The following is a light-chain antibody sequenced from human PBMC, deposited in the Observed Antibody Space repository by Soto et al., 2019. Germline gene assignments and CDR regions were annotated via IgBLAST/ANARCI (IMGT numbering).Light chain of an antibody. Sequence: DIQMTQSPSTLSGSVGDRVTITCRASQTISSRLAWYQQKPGKAPKLLIYKASTLKSAVPSRFSGSGSGTEFTLTIRSLQPDDVATYYCQHYNSYSESVGQGTEVDLK. V-gene: IGKV1-5*03. J-gene: IGKJ1*01. CDR2: KAS. CDR1: QTISSR. CDR3: QHYNSYSES.